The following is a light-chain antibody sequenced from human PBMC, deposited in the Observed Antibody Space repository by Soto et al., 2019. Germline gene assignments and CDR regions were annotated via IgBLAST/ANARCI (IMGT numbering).Light chain of an antibody. CDR3: QQLNSYPIT. J-gene: IGKJ5*01. CDR1: QGLSSD. Sequence: DIQLTQSPSFLSASVGDRVTITCRASQGLSSDLAWYQQKPGKAPKLLIYAASTLQSGVPSRFSGSGSGTELTLTISSLQPEDFATYYCQQLNSYPITFGQGKRLEIK. CDR2: AAS. V-gene: IGKV1-9*01.